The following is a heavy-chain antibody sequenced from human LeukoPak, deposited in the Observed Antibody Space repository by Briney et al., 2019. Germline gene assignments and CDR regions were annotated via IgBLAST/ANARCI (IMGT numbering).Heavy chain of an antibody. CDR2: INPSGGST. Sequence: ASVKASCKASGYTFTSYYMHWVRQAPGQGLEWMGIINPSGGSTSYAQKFQGRVTMTRDTSTSTVYMELSSLRSEDTAVYYCARGGGQRDKRGKGDYWGQGTLVTVSS. V-gene: IGHV1-46*01. CDR3: ARGGGQRDKRGKGDY. J-gene: IGHJ4*02. D-gene: IGHD3-10*01. CDR1: GYTFTSYY.